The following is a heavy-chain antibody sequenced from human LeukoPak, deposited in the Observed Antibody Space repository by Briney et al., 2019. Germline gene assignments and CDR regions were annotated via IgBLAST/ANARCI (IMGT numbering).Heavy chain of an antibody. V-gene: IGHV1-18*01. CDR2: ISAYNGNT. J-gene: IGHJ4*02. CDR1: GYTFTSYG. Sequence: ASVKVSCKASGYTFTSYGISWVRQAPGQGLEWMGWISAYNGNTKYEQNLQGRVTMPTDTSTRTVYMDLRSLRSDDTAVYYCARYRGGYDPPHDYWGQGTLVTVSS. D-gene: IGHD5-12*01. CDR3: ARYRGGYDPPHDY.